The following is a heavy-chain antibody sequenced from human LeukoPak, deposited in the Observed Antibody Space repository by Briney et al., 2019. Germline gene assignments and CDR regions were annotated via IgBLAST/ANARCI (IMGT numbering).Heavy chain of an antibody. Sequence: GGSLRLSCAASGFTFSSSATSWVRQAPGKGLEWVSAISGSGGSTNYADSVKGRFTISRDSSKNTLYLQMNSLRVEDTAVYYCAKERGYSVYDPIDYWGQGPLVTVSS. D-gene: IGHD5/OR15-5a*01. CDR3: AKERGYSVYDPIDY. CDR2: ISGSGGST. J-gene: IGHJ4*02. CDR1: GFTFSSSA. V-gene: IGHV3-23*01.